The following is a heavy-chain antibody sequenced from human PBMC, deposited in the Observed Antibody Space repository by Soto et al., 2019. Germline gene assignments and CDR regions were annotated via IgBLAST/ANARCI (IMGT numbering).Heavy chain of an antibody. CDR3: ASRVQVWLPDYYGMDV. CDR2: ISTLNGNT. J-gene: IGHJ6*02. Sequence: QAQLVQSGAEVKKPGASVNVSCKASGYDYVTYAITWVRQRPGQGLEWMGWISTLNGNTNYAQNFQGRVTMTTDTSTRLVHLELRRLRSDGTAVYYCASRVQVWLPDYYGMDVWGQGTTVTVSS. V-gene: IGHV1-18*01. D-gene: IGHD5-18*01. CDR1: GYDYVTYA.